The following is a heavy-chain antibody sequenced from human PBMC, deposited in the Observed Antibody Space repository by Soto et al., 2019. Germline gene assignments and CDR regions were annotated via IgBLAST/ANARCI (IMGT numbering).Heavy chain of an antibody. CDR2: ISSSSSYT. D-gene: IGHD3-10*01. V-gene: IGHV3-11*06. Sequence: GGSLRLSCAASGFTFSDYYMSWIRQAPGKGLEWVSYISSSSSYTNYADSVKGRFTISRDNAKNSLYLQMNSLRAEDTAVYYCARDSRYYGSGRYYNVGFDYWGQGTLVTVSS. CDR3: ARDSRYYGSGRYYNVGFDY. CDR1: GFTFSDYY. J-gene: IGHJ4*02.